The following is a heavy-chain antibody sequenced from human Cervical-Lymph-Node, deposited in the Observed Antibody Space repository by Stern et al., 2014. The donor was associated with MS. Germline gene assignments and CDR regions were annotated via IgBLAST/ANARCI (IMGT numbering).Heavy chain of an antibody. V-gene: IGHV5-51*01. CDR2: IYPGDSET. Sequence: VQLVESGAELIRPGASLKISCKGSGYKFSIYWIAWVRQMPGKGLEWMGIIYPGDSETSYSPSFQGQVTMSADKSTSTAYLQWSSLNASDTAMYFCARQTTAWASDVWGQGTLVTVSS. CDR3: ARQTTAWASDV. CDR1: GYKFSIYW. D-gene: IGHD1-14*01. J-gene: IGHJ4*02.